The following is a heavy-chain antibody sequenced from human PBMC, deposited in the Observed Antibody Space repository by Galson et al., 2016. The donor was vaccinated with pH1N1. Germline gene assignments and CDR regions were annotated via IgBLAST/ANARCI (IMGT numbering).Heavy chain of an antibody. CDR3: ARVLAYSNSPFDAFDV. J-gene: IGHJ3*01. CDR1: GYNFNGHY. Sequence: SVKVSCKASGYNFNGHYIHWVRQAPGQGPEWMGWINANSGSTNFLQKFESRVTMTRDTSRHTVYMEMRRLTSDDTAVYYCARVLAYSNSPFDAFDVWGQGTMVTVSS. D-gene: IGHD3-16*01. CDR2: INANSGST. V-gene: IGHV1-2*02.